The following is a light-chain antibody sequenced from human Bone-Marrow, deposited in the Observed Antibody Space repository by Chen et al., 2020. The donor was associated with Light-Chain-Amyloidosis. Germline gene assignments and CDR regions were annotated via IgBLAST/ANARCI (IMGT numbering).Light chain of an antibody. Sequence: SYVLTQPSSLSVAPGQTATTACGGNNIGSTIVHWSQQPPGQAPLLVVYDDSDRPSGIPERLSGSNSGNTATLTISRVEAGDEADYYCQVWDRSSDRPVFGGGTKLTVL. CDR2: DDS. CDR3: QVWDRSSDRPV. CDR1: NIGSTI. V-gene: IGLV3-21*02. J-gene: IGLJ3*02.